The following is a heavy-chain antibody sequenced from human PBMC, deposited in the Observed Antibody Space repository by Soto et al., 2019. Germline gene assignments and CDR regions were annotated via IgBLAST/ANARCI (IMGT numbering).Heavy chain of an antibody. V-gene: IGHV4-34*01. CDR1: GGSFSGYY. Sequence: PSETLSLTCAVYGGSFSGYYWSWIRQPPGKGLEWIGEINHSGSTNYNPSLKSRVTISVDTSKNQFSLKLSSVTAADTAVYYGARSPSFRGGWGTGGQETLVTVSS. J-gene: IGHJ4*02. CDR2: INHSGST. D-gene: IGHD3-3*01. CDR3: ARSPSFRGGWGT.